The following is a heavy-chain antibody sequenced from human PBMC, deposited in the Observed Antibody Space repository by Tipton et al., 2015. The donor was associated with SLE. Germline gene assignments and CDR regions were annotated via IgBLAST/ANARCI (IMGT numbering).Heavy chain of an antibody. J-gene: IGHJ4*02. V-gene: IGHV3-23*01. CDR1: GFTVSSNY. CDR2: ISGSGGST. CDR3: AKDFSWSFDY. D-gene: IGHD6-13*01. Sequence: SLRLSCAASGFTVSSNYMSWVRQAPGKGLEWVSAISGSGGSTYYADSVKGRFTISRDNSKNTLYLQMNSLRAEDTAVYYCAKDFSWSFDYWGQGTLVTVSS.